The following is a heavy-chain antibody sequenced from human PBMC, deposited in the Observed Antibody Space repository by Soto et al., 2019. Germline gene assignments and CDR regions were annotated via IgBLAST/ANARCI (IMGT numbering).Heavy chain of an antibody. J-gene: IGHJ4*02. CDR1: GFSLSTSGVG. Sequence: QITLKESGPPLVKPTQTLTLTCTFSGFSLSTSGVGVGWIRQPPGKALEWLALIYWDDDKRYSPSLKSRLTITKDTSKNQVVLTMTNMDPVDTATYYCARTYYDILTGYYTFDYWGQGTLVTVSS. CDR3: ARTYYDILTGYYTFDY. CDR2: IYWDDDK. V-gene: IGHV2-5*02. D-gene: IGHD3-9*01.